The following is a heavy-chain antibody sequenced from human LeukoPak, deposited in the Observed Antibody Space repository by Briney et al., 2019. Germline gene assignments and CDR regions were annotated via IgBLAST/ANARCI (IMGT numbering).Heavy chain of an antibody. D-gene: IGHD3-22*01. CDR3: ARGYDSSGYYLYYYYMDV. V-gene: IGHV4-4*07. CDR2: LYNNGST. Sequence: SETLSLTCTVSGGSLWSFYWSWVRQPAGKGLEWIGRLYNNGSTNYNPSLKSRVTISVDTSKNQFSLKLSSVTAADTAVYYCARGYDSSGYYLYYYYMDVWGKGTTVTVSS. CDR1: GGSLWSFY. J-gene: IGHJ6*03.